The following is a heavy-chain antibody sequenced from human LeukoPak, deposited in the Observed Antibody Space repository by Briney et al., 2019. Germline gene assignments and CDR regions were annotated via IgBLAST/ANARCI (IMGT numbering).Heavy chain of an antibody. CDR2: INPDSGGT. D-gene: IGHD3-3*01. V-gene: IGHV1-2*04. CDR1: GYTFTYYY. Sequence: ASVKVSCKASGYTFTYYYFHWVRQAPGQGLEWMGWINPDSGGTGYAEKFKGWVTLTRDTTISTVYMEMSSLRSDDTAIYYCVRDRNDFWSGFLYWGQGTLVTVSS. CDR3: VRDRNDFWSGFLY. J-gene: IGHJ4*02.